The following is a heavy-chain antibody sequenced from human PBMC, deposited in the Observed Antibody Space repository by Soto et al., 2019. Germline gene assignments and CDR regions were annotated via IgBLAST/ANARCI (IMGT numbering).Heavy chain of an antibody. CDR1: GFTFSSYG. Sequence: QVQLVESGGGVVQPGRSLRLSCAASGFTFSSYGMHWVRQAPGKGLEWVAVISYDGSNKYYADYVKGRFTISRDNSKNTLYLSMNNLSAEDTPEYYCEKDDGTIFGVVTAHYYGMDVWGQGTTVNVCS. D-gene: IGHD3-3*01. J-gene: IGHJ6*02. V-gene: IGHV3-30*18. CDR3: EKDDGTIFGVVTAHYYGMDV. CDR2: ISYDGSNK.